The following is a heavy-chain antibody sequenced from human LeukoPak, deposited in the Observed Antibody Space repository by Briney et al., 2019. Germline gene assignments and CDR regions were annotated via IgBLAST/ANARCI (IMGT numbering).Heavy chain of an antibody. V-gene: IGHV4-59*01. D-gene: IGHD3-10*01. CDR3: ARDRPSGSGSSFSLGMDV. J-gene: IGHJ6*02. CDR2: IYHSRST. CDR1: GGSISSYY. Sequence: SGTLSLTCTVSGGSISSYYWSWIRQPPGKGLEWIGYIYHSRSTNYNPSLKGRVTMSVDTSKNQFSLNLSSVTAADTAVYYCARDRPSGSGSSFSLGMDVWGQGTTVIASS.